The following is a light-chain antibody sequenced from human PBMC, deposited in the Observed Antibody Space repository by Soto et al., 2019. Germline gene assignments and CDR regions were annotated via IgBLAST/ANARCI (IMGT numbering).Light chain of an antibody. Sequence: QSALTQPASVSGSPGQSITISCTGTSSDVGSHNFVSWYQQRPGKAPKLMIFEVTKRPSGVPDRFSGSKSGNTASLTISGLQAADEADYYCSLYTSENTYVFGTGTKLTVL. CDR1: SSDVGSHNF. CDR2: EVT. V-gene: IGLV2-14*02. CDR3: SLYTSENTYV. J-gene: IGLJ1*01.